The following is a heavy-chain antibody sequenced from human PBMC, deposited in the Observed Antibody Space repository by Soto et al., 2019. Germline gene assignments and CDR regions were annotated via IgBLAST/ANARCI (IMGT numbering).Heavy chain of an antibody. CDR3: AGGDSGSYCIFDY. J-gene: IGHJ4*02. Sequence: QVQLVQSGAEVKKPGASVKVSCKASGYTFTSYAMHWVRQAPGQRLEWLGWINAGNGNTNYSQKFQGRVTIARDTSASTAYMEMSSLRSEDTAVYYCAGGDSGSYCIFDYWGQGTLVTVS. V-gene: IGHV1-3*01. CDR1: GYTFTSYA. CDR2: INAGNGNT. D-gene: IGHD1-26*01.